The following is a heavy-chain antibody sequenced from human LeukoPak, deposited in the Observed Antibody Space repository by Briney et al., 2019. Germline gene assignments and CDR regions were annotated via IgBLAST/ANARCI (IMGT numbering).Heavy chain of an antibody. J-gene: IGHJ4*02. CDR3: ARGDSGY. CDR1: GYSISSGCY. V-gene: IGHV4-38-2*02. CDR2: IYHSGST. D-gene: IGHD1-26*01. Sequence: SETLSLTCTVSGYSISSGCYWCWSRQPPGKVLGWTGSIYHSGSTYYKHSLKSRFTISVDTAKNQFSLKLSSVTAADTAVYYCARGDSGYWGQGTLVTVSS.